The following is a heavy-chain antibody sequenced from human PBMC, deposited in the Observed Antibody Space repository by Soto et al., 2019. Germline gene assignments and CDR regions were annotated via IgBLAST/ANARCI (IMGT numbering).Heavy chain of an antibody. V-gene: IGHV4-38-2*01. D-gene: IGHD2-2*01. J-gene: IGHJ6*02. CDR3: ASIPGEYCSSTSCWHRRYYYYGMDV. CDR2: IYHSGST. CDR1: GYSISSGYY. Sequence: SETLSLTCAVSGYSISSGYYWGWFRQPPGKGLEWIGSIYHSGSTYYNPSLKSRVTISVDTSKNQFSLKLSSVTAADTAVYYCASIPGEYCSSTSCWHRRYYYYGMDVWGQGTTVTVSS.